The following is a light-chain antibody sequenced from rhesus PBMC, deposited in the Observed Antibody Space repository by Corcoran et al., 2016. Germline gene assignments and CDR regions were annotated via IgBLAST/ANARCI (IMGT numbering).Light chain of an antibody. Sequence: DVVMTQSPLSLPVTPGQPASISCRSSQSLVHSDGKTYWNWLQQKPGPPPSRLIYQVSNRDSGVPDRFRGSGAGTVFTLKISRVEAEDVGVSSCMQALEFPRTFGQGSKVAIK. CDR2: QVS. CDR3: MQALEFPRT. CDR1: QSLVHSDGKTY. J-gene: IGKJ1*01. V-gene: IGKV2S8*01.